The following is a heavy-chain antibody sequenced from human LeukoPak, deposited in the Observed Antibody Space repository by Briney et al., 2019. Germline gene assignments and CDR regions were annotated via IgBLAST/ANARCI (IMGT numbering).Heavy chain of an antibody. V-gene: IGHV3-23*01. CDR2: ISGSGGRT. CDR3: AKHVRTSVWFFDF. D-gene: IGHD6-19*01. J-gene: IGHJ4*02. Sequence: PGGSLRLSRAASGFTFSSDALSWVRQAPGKGLEWVSLISGSGGRTDYADSVKGRFTISRDNSKNTLYLQMNSLKAEDTAVYYCAKHVRTSVWFFDFWGQGTLVTVSS. CDR1: GFTFSSDA.